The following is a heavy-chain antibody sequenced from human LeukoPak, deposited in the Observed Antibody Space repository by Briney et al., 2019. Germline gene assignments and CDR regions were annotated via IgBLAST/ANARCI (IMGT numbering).Heavy chain of an antibody. CDR1: GLTFNNYW. Sequence: GGSLRLSCAASGLTFNNYWMSWFRQAPGKGLEWVANIKKDGSEKYYVDSVKGRFTISRDNAKNSLYLQMNSLRADDTAVYYCARQETSSYNGAFDIWGQGTMVTVSS. CDR2: IKKDGSEK. V-gene: IGHV3-7*01. D-gene: IGHD1-26*01. CDR3: ARQETSSYNGAFDI. J-gene: IGHJ3*02.